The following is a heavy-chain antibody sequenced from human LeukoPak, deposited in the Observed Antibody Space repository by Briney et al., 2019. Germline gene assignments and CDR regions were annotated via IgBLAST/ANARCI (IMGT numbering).Heavy chain of an antibody. V-gene: IGHV4-34*01. CDR3: ARVGLDWGSIDY. CDR1: GGSLSPYY. J-gene: IGHJ4*02. D-gene: IGHD3/OR15-3a*01. CDR2: INHRGST. Sequence: SETLSLTCSVYGGSLSPYYWNWIRQPPGKGLEWIGEINHRGSTTYNPSLKSRVTISVDTSKNQFSLKLSSVTAADTAVYYCARVGLDWGSIDYWGQGTLVTVSS.